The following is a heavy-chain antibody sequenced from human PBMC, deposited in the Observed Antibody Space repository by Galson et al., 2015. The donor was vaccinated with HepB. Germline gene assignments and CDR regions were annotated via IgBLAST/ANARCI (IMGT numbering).Heavy chain of an antibody. CDR2: INPNSGGT. V-gene: IGHV1-2*04. CDR1: GYTFTGYY. CDR3: ARVRCGGDCDYPEGYYGMDV. Sequence: QSGAEVKKPGESLRISCKASGYTFTGYYMHWVRQAPGQGLEWMGWINPNSGGTNYAQKFQGWVTMTRDTSISTAYMELSRLSSDDTAVYYCARVRCGGDCDYPEGYYGMDVWGQGTMVTVSS. D-gene: IGHD2-21*02. J-gene: IGHJ6*02.